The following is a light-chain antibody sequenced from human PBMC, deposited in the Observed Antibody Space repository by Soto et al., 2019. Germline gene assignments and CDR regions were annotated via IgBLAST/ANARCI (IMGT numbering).Light chain of an antibody. CDR1: QDITSY. CDR2: GAS. CDR3: QQTRAYPST. V-gene: IGKV1-9*01. J-gene: IGKJ4*01. Sequence: IQLTQSPGALSASVGDGVTITCLASQDITSYLAWYQQKPGKAPNLLIYGASTLQSGVPSRFSGSGSGTDFTLTLSSLQAEDFASYYCQQTRAYPSTFGGGTKVDIK.